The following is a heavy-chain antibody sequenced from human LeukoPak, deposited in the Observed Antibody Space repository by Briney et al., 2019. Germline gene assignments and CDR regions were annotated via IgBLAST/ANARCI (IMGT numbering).Heavy chain of an antibody. CDR1: GGSFSGYY. Sequence: NPSETLSLTCAVYGGSFSGYYWSWIRQPPGKGLEWIGEINHSGSTNYNPSLKSRVTISVDTSKNQFSLKLSSVTAADTAVYYCARHLKWYYYDSSGYYGYWGQGTLVTVSS. CDR3: ARHLKWYYYDSSGYYGY. D-gene: IGHD3-22*01. V-gene: IGHV4-34*01. J-gene: IGHJ4*02. CDR2: INHSGST.